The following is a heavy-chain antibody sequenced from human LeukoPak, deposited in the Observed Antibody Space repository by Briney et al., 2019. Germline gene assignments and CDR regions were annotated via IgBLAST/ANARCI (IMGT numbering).Heavy chain of an antibody. CDR3: ARDVNSSSWYPYYFDY. D-gene: IGHD6-13*01. Sequence: PSETLSLTCTVSGGSISSSSYYWSWIRQPPGKGLEWIGEINHSGSTNYNPSLKSRVTISVDTTKNQFSLKLSSVTAADTAVYYCARDVNSSSWYPYYFDYWGQGTLVTVSS. J-gene: IGHJ4*02. CDR1: GGSISSSSYY. V-gene: IGHV4-39*07. CDR2: INHSGST.